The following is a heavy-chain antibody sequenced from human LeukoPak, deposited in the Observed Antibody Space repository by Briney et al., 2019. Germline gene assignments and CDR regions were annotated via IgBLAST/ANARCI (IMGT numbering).Heavy chain of an antibody. CDR2: FDPEDGET. D-gene: IGHD5-18*01. V-gene: IGHV1-24*01. CDR1: GYTLTELS. J-gene: IGHJ6*02. CDR3: ATTPNTAHYYYGMDV. Sequence: ASVKVSCKASGYTLTELSMHWVRQAPGKGLEWMGGFDPEDGETIYAQKFQGRVTMTEDTSTDTAYMELSSLRSEDTAVYYCATTPNTAHYYYGMDVWGQGTTVTVSS.